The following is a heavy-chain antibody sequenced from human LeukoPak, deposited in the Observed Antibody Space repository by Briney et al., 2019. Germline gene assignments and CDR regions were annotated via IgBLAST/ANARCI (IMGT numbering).Heavy chain of an antibody. V-gene: IGHV4-59*01. CDR2: FHDSEST. Sequence: SETLSLTCTVSGGSISNNYWSWIRQPPWKGLEWIGHFHDSESTNYNPSLKSRVTISVDTSKNQFSLKLSSVTAADTAVYYCARGHPSGRPGIAFDYWGQGTLVTVSS. CDR1: GGSISNNY. D-gene: IGHD1-26*01. CDR3: ARGHPSGRPGIAFDY. J-gene: IGHJ4*02.